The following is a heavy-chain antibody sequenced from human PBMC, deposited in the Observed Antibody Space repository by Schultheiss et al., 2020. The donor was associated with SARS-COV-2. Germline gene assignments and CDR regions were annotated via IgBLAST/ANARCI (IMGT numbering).Heavy chain of an antibody. Sequence: ASVKVSCKASGYTFTGYYMHWVRQAPGQGLEWMGIINPSGGSTSYAQKFQGRVTMTRDTSTSTAYMELSSLRSEDTAVYYCARHHQLLTSRLTGTTWGFDYWGQGTLVTVSS. J-gene: IGHJ4*02. CDR2: INPSGGST. D-gene: IGHD1-7*01. CDR1: GYTFTGYY. CDR3: ARHHQLLTSRLTGTTWGFDY. V-gene: IGHV1-46*01.